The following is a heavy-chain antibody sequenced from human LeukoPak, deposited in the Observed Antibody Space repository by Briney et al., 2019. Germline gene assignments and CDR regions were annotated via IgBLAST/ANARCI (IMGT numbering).Heavy chain of an antibody. CDR1: GFTFSSYS. CDR3: ARDNQGIAAAGPYYYYGMDV. J-gene: IGHJ6*02. V-gene: IGHV3-21*01. Sequence: PGGSLRLSCAASGFTFSSYSMNWVRQAPGKGLEWVSSISSSSSYIYYADSVKGRFTISRDNAKNSLYLQMNSLRAEDTAVYYCARDNQGIAAAGPYYYYGMDVWGQGTTVTVSS. CDR2: ISSSSSYI. D-gene: IGHD6-13*01.